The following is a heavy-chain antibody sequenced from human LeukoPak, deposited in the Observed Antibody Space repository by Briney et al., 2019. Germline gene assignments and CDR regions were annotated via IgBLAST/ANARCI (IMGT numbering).Heavy chain of an antibody. CDR2: ITSSSTYT. V-gene: IGHV3-21*01. Sequence: PGGSLRLSCAASGFSFSSYNMNWVRQTPGKGLEWVSSITSSSTYTFYADSVKGRFTISRDNARNSLSLQMNSLRAEDTAVYCCARDPYSGTYGNTYYYYMDVWGKGTTVTISS. CDR1: GFSFSSYN. J-gene: IGHJ6*03. D-gene: IGHD1-26*01. CDR3: ARDPYSGTYGNTYYYYMDV.